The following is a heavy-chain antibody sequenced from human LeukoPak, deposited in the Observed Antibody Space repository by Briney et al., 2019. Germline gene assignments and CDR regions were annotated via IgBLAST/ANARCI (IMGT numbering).Heavy chain of an antibody. CDR3: AKEVGYDSSGYDDY. D-gene: IGHD3-22*01. CDR2: ISGSGGST. V-gene: IGHV3-23*01. Sequence: GGSLRLSCAASGFIFSSYAMSWVRQAPGQGLEWVSAISGSGGSTYYADSVKGRFTISRDNSKNTLYLQMNSLRAEDTAVYYCAKEVGYDSSGYDDYWGQGTLVTVSS. CDR1: GFIFSSYA. J-gene: IGHJ4*02.